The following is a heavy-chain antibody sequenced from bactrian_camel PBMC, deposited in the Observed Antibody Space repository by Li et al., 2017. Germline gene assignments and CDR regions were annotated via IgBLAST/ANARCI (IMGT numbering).Heavy chain of an antibody. J-gene: IGHJ4*01. Sequence: DVQLVESGGGSVQAGGSLRLSCAASGYTSSFGCMGWFRQAPGKEREGVAAISPASGRRYYGDSAKGRFTISQDDAKNTVYLQMNGLKPEDTAMYYCAADPARHWVGWSLSPREYSIWGQGTQVTVS. V-gene: IGHV3S40*01. D-gene: IGHD5*01. CDR1: GYTSSFGC. CDR2: ISPASGRR. CDR3: AADPARHWVGWSLSPREYSI.